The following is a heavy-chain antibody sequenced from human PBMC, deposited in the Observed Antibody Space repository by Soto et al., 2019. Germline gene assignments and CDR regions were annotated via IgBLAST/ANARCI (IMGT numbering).Heavy chain of an antibody. V-gene: IGHV3-30*07. D-gene: IGHD3-9*01. CDR3: ARVFDTYYFDV. J-gene: IGHJ4*02. Sequence: DSVKGRFTISRDNSKNMMYLQMNSLRAEDTAVYYCARVFDTYYFDVWGQGTLVTVSS.